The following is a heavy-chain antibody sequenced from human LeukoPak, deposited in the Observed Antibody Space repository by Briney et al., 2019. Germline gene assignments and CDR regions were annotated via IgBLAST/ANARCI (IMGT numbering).Heavy chain of an antibody. CDR3: ARSPHSESSGYYLGFDY. J-gene: IGHJ4*02. CDR2: IYPGDSDT. CDR1: GYSFTSYW. V-gene: IGHV5-51*01. Sequence: KPGESLKISCKGSGYSFTSYWIGWVRQMPGKGLEWMGIIYPGDSDTRYSPSFQGQVTISADKSISTAYLQWSSLKASDTAMYYCARSPHSESSGYYLGFDYWGQGTLVTVSS. D-gene: IGHD3-22*01.